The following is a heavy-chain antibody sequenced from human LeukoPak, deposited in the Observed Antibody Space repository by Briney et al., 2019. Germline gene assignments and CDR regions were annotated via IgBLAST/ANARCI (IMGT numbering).Heavy chain of an antibody. CDR3: TRDSGSGAFDS. CDR1: GFTFGDYA. CDR2: ISRKAYGGAT. D-gene: IGHD3-10*01. J-gene: IGHJ4*02. Sequence: GRSLRLSCTASGFTFGDYAMSWVRQAPGKGLEWVGFISRKAYGGATEYAASVQCRFTIARDEYKRIAYLQMNSLTTADTAVYYCTRDSGSGAFDSWGQGTLVTVSS. V-gene: IGHV3-49*04.